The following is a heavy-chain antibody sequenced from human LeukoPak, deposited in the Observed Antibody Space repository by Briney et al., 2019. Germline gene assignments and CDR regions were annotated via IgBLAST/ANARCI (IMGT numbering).Heavy chain of an antibody. Sequence: GASVKVSCKASGYTFTGYYMHWVRQAPGQGLEWMGWINPNSGGTNYAQKFQGRVTMTRDTSISTAYMELSRLRSDDTAVYYCARAAMVTAEPDAFDIWGQGTMVTVSS. CDR2: INPNSGGT. CDR1: GYTFTGYY. D-gene: IGHD5-18*01. CDR3: ARAAMVTAEPDAFDI. V-gene: IGHV1-2*02. J-gene: IGHJ3*02.